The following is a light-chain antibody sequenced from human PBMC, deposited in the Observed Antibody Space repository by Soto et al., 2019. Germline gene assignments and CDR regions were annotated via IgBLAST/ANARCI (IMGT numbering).Light chain of an antibody. CDR3: QQYGNSPRYS. CDR2: GTS. Sequence: EIVLTQSPGTLSLSLGERATLSCRASQSVSSNYLAWYQQKPGQAPRLLIYGTSSRATGIPDRFSGSGSGTDFTLTINRLQPEDFAGYYCQQYGNSPRYSFGQGTKLEI. V-gene: IGKV3-20*01. J-gene: IGKJ2*03. CDR1: QSVSSNY.